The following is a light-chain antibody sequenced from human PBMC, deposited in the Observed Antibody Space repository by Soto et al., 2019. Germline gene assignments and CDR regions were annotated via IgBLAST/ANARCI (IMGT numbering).Light chain of an antibody. V-gene: IGKV1-5*01. J-gene: IGKJ1*01. CDR3: QQYNSYWT. CDR2: DAS. Sequence: DIPMTQSPSTLSASVGDRITITCRASQSISSRLAWYQHKPGKAPKLLIYDASSLESGVPSRFSGSGSGTEFTLTLSSLQPDDFATYYCQQYNSYWTFGQGTKVEIK. CDR1: QSISSR.